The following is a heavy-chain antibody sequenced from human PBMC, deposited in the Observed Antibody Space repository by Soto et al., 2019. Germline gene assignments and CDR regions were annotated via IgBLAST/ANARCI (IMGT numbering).Heavy chain of an antibody. CDR2: IDHSGNT. CDR3: VGGRSRLVGFDV. D-gene: IGHD2-15*01. Sequence: QVQLQQWGAGLLKPSETLSLTCAVKTEFFSHYYWIWIRQPPGKGLEWIGEIDHSGNTNYSPSLKSQVTISVDKSKNQFSLKLNSVPASERAEYFCVGGRSRLVGFDVWGQGSLVTVSS. V-gene: IGHV4-34*01. J-gene: IGHJ4*02. CDR1: TEFFSHYY.